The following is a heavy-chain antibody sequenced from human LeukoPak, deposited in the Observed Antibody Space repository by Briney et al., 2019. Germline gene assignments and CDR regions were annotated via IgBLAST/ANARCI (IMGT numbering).Heavy chain of an antibody. V-gene: IGHV4-61*08. CDR2: IYYSGST. D-gene: IGHD2-15*01. CDR1: GGSISSGGYY. J-gene: IGHJ6*02. Sequence: SETLSLTCTVSGGSISSGGYYWSWIRQHPGKGLEWIGYIYYSGSTNYNPSLKSRVTISVDTSKNQFSLKLSSVTAADTAVYYCAAASNYYYGMDVWGQGTTVTVSS. CDR3: AAASNYYYGMDV.